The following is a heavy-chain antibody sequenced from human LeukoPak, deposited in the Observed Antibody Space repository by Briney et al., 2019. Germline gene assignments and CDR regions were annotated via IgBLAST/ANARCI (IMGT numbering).Heavy chain of an antibody. CDR2: INHSGRI. J-gene: IGHJ4*02. D-gene: IGHD3-16*01. CDR3: ARVHGNYASPLDF. V-gene: IGHV4-34*01. Sequence: PSETLSLTCGVHGGSFSSYYWSWILQPPGKGLEWIGEINHSGRINHNPSLKSRVTISVDTSKNQYSLKLNSVTAADTAVYYCARVHGNYASPLDFWGQGTLVTVSS. CDR1: GGSFSSYY.